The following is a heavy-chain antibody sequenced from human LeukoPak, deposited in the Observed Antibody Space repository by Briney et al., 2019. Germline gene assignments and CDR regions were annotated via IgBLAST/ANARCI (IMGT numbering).Heavy chain of an antibody. J-gene: IGHJ3*02. CDR2: LYDSGST. CDR1: GGSISSSSYY. Sequence: PSETLSLTCTVSGGSISSSSYYWDWIRQPPGKGLEWIGNLYDSGSTHYNPSLRSRVTISADTSKNQFSLKLSSVTAADTAVYYCARHDEVYSYDAFDIWGQGTMVTVSS. D-gene: IGHD5-18*01. CDR3: ARHDEVYSYDAFDI. V-gene: IGHV4-39*01.